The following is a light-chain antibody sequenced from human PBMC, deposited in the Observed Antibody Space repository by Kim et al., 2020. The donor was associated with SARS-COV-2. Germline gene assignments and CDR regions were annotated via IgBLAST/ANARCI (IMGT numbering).Light chain of an antibody. CDR1: SSDVGGYNL. J-gene: IGLJ2*01. CDR3: CSYAGSYTLV. Sequence: GQSVPLSCTGTSSDVGGYNLVSWYRQHPGIAPNLMIYDVSKRPSGVPDRFSGSKSGNTASLTISGLQAEDEADYYCCSYAGSYTLVFGGGTELTVL. CDR2: DVS. V-gene: IGLV2-11*01.